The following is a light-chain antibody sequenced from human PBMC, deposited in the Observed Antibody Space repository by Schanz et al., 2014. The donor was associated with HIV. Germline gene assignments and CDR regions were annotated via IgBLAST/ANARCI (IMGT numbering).Light chain of an antibody. J-gene: IGKJ3*01. V-gene: IGKV3-20*01. CDR3: QQYGSS. CDR1: QSVSSSY. Sequence: EIVLTQSPGSLSLSPGGRATLSCRASQSVSSSYLAWYQQKPGQAPRLLIYGTSSRATGIPDRFSGSASGTDFTLTISRLEPEDFAVYYCQQYGSSFGPGTKVEIK. CDR2: GTS.